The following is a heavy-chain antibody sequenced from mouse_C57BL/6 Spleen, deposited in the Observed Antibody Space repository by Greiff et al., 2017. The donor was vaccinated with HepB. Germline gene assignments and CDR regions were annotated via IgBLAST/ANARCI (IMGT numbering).Heavy chain of an antibody. V-gene: IGHV1-15*01. CDR2: IDPETGGT. CDR1: GYTFTDYE. CDR3: TRSPFAY. Sequence: VQLQQSGAELVRPGASVTLSCKASGYTFTDYEMHWVKQTPVHGLEWIGAIDPETGGTAYNQKFKGKAILTADKSSSTAYKELRRLTSEDSAVYYCTRSPFAYWGQGTLVTVSA. J-gene: IGHJ3*01.